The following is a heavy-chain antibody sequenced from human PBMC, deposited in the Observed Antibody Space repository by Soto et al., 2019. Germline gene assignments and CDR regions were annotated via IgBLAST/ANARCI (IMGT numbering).Heavy chain of an antibody. V-gene: IGHV3-66*01. Sequence: EVQLVESGGGLVQPGGSLRLSCAASGFTVSSNYMSWVRQAPGKGLEWVSVIYSGGSTYYADSVKGRFTISRDNSKNTLYLQMNSLRAEDTAVYYCARDPDYDGRYFDQPYWGQGTLVTVSS. CDR3: ARDPDYDGRYFDQPY. CDR2: IYSGGST. J-gene: IGHJ4*02. CDR1: GFTVSSNY. D-gene: IGHD3-9*01.